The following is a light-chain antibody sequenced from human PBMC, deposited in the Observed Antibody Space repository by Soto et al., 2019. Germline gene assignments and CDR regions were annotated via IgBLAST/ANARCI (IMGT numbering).Light chain of an antibody. J-gene: IGKJ1*01. CDR2: GAS. CDR3: QQNSHWPPWT. CDR1: QSVTSIY. V-gene: IGKV3-11*01. Sequence: EIVLTQSPGTVSLFPGERATLSCRASQSVTSIYLAWYQQKPGQAPRLLIYGASNRATGIPARFSGSGSGTDFTLTIRSLEPEDFAVYYCQQNSHWPPWTFGQGNKGAIK.